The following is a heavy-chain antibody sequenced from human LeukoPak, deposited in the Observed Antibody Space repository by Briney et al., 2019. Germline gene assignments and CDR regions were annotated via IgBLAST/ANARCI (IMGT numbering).Heavy chain of an antibody. CDR3: ARDLRYFDWFRGMDV. CDR1: GFTFSSYA. D-gene: IGHD3-9*01. V-gene: IGHV3-30*04. Sequence: PGRSLRLSCAASGFTFSSYAMHWVRQAPGKGLEWVAVISYDGSNKYYADSVKGRFTISRDNSKNTLYLQMNSLRAEDTAVYYCARDLRYFDWFRGMDVWGKGTTVTVSS. CDR2: ISYDGSNK. J-gene: IGHJ6*04.